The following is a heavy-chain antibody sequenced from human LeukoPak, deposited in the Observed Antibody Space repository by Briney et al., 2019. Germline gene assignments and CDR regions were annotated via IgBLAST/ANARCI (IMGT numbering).Heavy chain of an antibody. CDR3: ARGRELNDY. CDR2: MNPNSGNT. D-gene: IGHD5-24*01. J-gene: IGHJ4*02. V-gene: IGHV1-8*03. CDR1: GYTFTSYG. Sequence: GASVKVSCKASGYTFTSYGISWVRQAPGQGLEWMGWMNPNSGNTGYAQKFQGRVTITRNTSISTAYMELSSLRSEDTAVYYCARGRELNDYWGQGTLVTVSS.